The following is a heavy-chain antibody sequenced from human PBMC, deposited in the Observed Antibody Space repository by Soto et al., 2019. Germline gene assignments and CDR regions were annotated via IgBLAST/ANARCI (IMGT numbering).Heavy chain of an antibody. CDR1: GGTFSSYA. Sequence: QVQLVQSGAEVKKPGSSVKVSCKASGGTFSSYAISWVRQAPGQGLEWMGGIIPIFGTANYAQKFQGSVTIPADESTSPAYMELSSLRSEDTAVYYCARGRDTGTPQGYWGEGTLVTVSS. J-gene: IGHJ4*02. CDR2: IIPIFGTA. V-gene: IGHV1-69*01. D-gene: IGHD1-7*01. CDR3: ARGRDTGTPQGY.